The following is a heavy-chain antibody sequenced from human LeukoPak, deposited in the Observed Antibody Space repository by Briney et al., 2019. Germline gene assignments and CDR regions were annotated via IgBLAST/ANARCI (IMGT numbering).Heavy chain of an antibody. J-gene: IGHJ5*02. CDR1: GGSFSGYY. Sequence: SETLSLTCAVYGGSFSGYYWSWIRQPPGKGLEWIGEINHSGSTNYNASLKNRVTISVDTSKNQFSLKLSSVAAADTAVYYCARVEYYDFWSGYSGHWFDPWGQGTLVTVSS. CDR2: INHSGST. D-gene: IGHD3-3*01. V-gene: IGHV4-34*01. CDR3: ARVEYYDFWSGYSGHWFDP.